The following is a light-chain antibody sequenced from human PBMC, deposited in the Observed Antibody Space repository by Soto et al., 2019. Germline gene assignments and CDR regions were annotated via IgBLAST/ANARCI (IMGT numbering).Light chain of an antibody. CDR3: HQYNNWPRT. J-gene: IGKJ1*01. CDR2: GAS. CDR1: QSVSSS. V-gene: IGKV3-15*01. Sequence: ERVMTQSPDTLSVSPWEIATLSCRASQSVSSSLAWYQQKPGQAPRLPIYGASTRATGIPARFSGSGSGTEFTLTISSLQSEDFVVYYCHQYNNWPRTFGQGTKVDIK.